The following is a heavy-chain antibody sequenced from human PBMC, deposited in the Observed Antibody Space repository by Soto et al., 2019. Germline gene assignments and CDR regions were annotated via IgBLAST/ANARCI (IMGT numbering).Heavy chain of an antibody. Sequence: QVQLQQWGAGLLKPSETLSLTCAVYGGSFSGYYWSWIRQPPGKGLEWIGEIKHSGSTNYNPSLKSRVTISVDKSKNQFALKLSSVTAADTAVYYCAREYVSDYYYYMDVWGKGTTVTVSS. CDR1: GGSFSGYY. CDR3: AREYVSDYYYYMDV. D-gene: IGHD3-10*01. CDR2: IKHSGST. V-gene: IGHV4-34*01. J-gene: IGHJ6*03.